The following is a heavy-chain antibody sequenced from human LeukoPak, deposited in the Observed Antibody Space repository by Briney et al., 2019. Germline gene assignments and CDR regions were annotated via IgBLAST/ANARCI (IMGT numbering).Heavy chain of an antibody. D-gene: IGHD3-22*01. CDR1: GFTFDDYA. CDR2: ISWNSGSI. Sequence: PGGSLRLSCAASGFTFDDYAMHWVRQAPGKGLECVSGISWNSGSIGYADSVKGRFTISRDNAKNSLYLQMNSLRAEDTALYYCATDQADYYDSSGPKGAFDIWGQGTMVTVSS. V-gene: IGHV3-9*01. J-gene: IGHJ3*02. CDR3: ATDQADYYDSSGPKGAFDI.